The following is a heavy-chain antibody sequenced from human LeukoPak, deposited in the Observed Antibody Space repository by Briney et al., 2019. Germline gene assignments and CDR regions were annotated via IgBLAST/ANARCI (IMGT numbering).Heavy chain of an antibody. V-gene: IGHV3-30-3*01. CDR1: GFTFSSYA. CDR2: ISYDGSNK. Sequence: GGSLRLSCAASGFTFSSYAMHWVRQAPGKGLEWVAVISYDGSNKYYADSVKGRFTISRDNSKNTLYLQMNSLRAEDTAVYYCARDLYSSGLKDYYYYYGMDVWGQGTTVTVSS. CDR3: ARDLYSSGLKDYYYYYGMDV. D-gene: IGHD6-19*01. J-gene: IGHJ6*02.